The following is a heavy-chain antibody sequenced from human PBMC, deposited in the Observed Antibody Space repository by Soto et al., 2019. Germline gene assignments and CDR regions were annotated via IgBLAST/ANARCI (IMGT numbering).Heavy chain of an antibody. V-gene: IGHV4-59*08. J-gene: IGHJ4*02. CDR1: GGSISNYY. CDR2: IYYSGST. Sequence: QVQLQESGPGLVKPSETLSLTCTVSGGSISNYYWSWIRQPPGKGLEWIGYIYYSGSTNYNPSLKSRVTISVDTSKNQFSLKLSSVTAAATAVYYCARHRYSYGVYYFDYWGQGTLVTVSS. CDR3: ARHRYSYGVYYFDY. D-gene: IGHD5-18*01.